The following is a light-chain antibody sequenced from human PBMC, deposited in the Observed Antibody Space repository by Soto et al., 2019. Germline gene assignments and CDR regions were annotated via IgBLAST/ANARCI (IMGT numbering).Light chain of an antibody. Sequence: EIVLTQSPGTLSLSTGERATLSCRSSQSVSSSYLAWYQQKPGQAPRLLIYDASIRATGIPDRFSGSGSGTDFTLTISRLEPQDFAVYYCQQYGSSGTFGQGTKVDIK. CDR3: QQYGSSGT. V-gene: IGKV3-20*01. CDR2: DAS. J-gene: IGKJ1*01. CDR1: QSVSSSY.